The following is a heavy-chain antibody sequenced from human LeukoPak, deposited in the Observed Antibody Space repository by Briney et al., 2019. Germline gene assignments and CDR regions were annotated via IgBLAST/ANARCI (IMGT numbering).Heavy chain of an antibody. CDR2: ISGSGGST. D-gene: IGHD3-16*02. CDR3: AKRSGYDYVWGSYRYPSYYFDY. V-gene: IGHV3-23*01. J-gene: IGHJ4*02. CDR1: GFTFSSYA. Sequence: GGSLRLSCAASGFTFSSYAMSWVRQAPGKGLEWVSAISGSGGSTYYADSVKGRFTISRDNSRNTLYLQMNSLRAEDTAVYYCAKRSGYDYVWGSYRYPSYYFDYWGQGTLVTVSS.